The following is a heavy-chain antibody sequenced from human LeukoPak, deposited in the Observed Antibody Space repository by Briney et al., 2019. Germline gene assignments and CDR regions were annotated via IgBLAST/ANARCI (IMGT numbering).Heavy chain of an antibody. J-gene: IGHJ6*03. V-gene: IGHV4-34*01. CDR1: GGSFSGYY. D-gene: IGHD2-2*01. Sequence: PSETLSLTCAVYGGSFSGYYWSWIRQPPGKGLEWIGEINHSGSTNYNPSLKSRVTISVDTSKNQFSLKLSSVTAADTAVYYCARGPRDVVPAAMMGGWGYYYNYMDVWGKGTTVTVSS. CDR3: ARGPRDVVPAAMMGGWGYYYNYMDV. CDR2: INHSGST.